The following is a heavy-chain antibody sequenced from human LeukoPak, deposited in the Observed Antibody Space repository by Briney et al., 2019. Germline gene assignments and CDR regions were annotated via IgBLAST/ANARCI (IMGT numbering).Heavy chain of an antibody. CDR1: GYSFTSYW. D-gene: IGHD6-6*01. Sequence: GGSLQISCKGSGYSFTSYWIGWVRPMPGKGLEWMGIIYPGDSDTRYSPSFQGQVTISADKSISTAYLQWSSLKASDTAMYYCARGASSSFLDYWGQGTLVTVSS. CDR2: IYPGDSDT. J-gene: IGHJ4*02. V-gene: IGHV5-51*01. CDR3: ARGASSSFLDY.